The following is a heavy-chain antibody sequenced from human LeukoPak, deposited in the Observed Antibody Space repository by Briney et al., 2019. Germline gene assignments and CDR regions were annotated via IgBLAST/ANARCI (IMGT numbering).Heavy chain of an antibody. CDR1: GYTFTSYA. CDR2: INAGNGNT. J-gene: IGHJ4*02. Sequence: ASVKVSRKASGYTFTSYAMHWVRQAPGQRLEWMGWINAGNGNTKYSQKFQGRVTITRDTSASTAYMELSSLRSEDTAVYYCARDFSGYYYYFDYWGQGTLVTVSS. V-gene: IGHV1-3*01. D-gene: IGHD3-22*01. CDR3: ARDFSGYYYYFDY.